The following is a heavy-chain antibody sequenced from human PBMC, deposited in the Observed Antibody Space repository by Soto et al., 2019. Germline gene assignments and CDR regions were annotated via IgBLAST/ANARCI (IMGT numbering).Heavy chain of an antibody. CDR2: TYYRSKWYN. J-gene: IGHJ4*02. CDR1: GDSVSSNSAA. CDR3: ARVFYCTNGVCYRPFDY. V-gene: IGHV6-1*01. D-gene: IGHD2-8*01. Sequence: SQTLSLTCAISGDSVSSNSAAWNWTRQSPSRGLEWLGRTYYRSKWYNDYALSVKSRITINSDTSKNQFSLQLNSVTPEDTAVYYCARVFYCTNGVCYRPFDYWGQGTLVTVSS.